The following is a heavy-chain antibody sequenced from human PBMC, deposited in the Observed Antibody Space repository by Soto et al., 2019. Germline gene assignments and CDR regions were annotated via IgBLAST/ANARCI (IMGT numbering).Heavy chain of an antibody. J-gene: IGHJ3*01. CDR3: ARDRQQWLEPAGGALPF. D-gene: IGHD6-19*01. CDR1: GFALSSYV. V-gene: IGHV3-30-3*01. Sequence: GGSLRLSCAASGFALSSYVMHWVRQAPGKGLEWVARISYAGNDNYYADSVKGRFTISRDNSKKTLYLQMTSLRADDTAVYYCARDRQQWLEPAGGALPFWGQGTMVTVSS. CDR2: ISYAGNDN.